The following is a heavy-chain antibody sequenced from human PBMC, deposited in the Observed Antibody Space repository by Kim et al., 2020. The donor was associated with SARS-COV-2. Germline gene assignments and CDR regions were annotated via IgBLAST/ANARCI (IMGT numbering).Heavy chain of an antibody. J-gene: IGHJ4*02. CDR1: GFTFNNVW. CDR3: MTEFSGGGY. D-gene: IGHD1-26*01. CDR2: IKSKRDGGTT. Sequence: GGSLRLSCAASGFTFNNVWTSWVRQAPGKGLEWLGHIKSKRDGGTTDYAAPVKGRFAISRDDSKNTLYLQMNSLRTEDTAVYYCMTEFSGGGYWGQGTLVTVSS. V-gene: IGHV3-15*01.